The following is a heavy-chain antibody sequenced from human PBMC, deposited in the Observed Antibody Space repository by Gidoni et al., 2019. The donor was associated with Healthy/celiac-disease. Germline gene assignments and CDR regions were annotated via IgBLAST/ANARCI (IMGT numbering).Heavy chain of an antibody. CDR2: ISASGGST. J-gene: IGHJ4*02. Sequence: EVQLLESGGGLVQPGRSLRLSCAASGFTFSSYAMRWVRQATGKGLEWVSIISASGGSTYYADSVKGRFTISRDNSKNTMYLQMNSLRAEDTAVYYCAKAPVNDYWGQGTLVTVSS. CDR1: GFTFSSYA. V-gene: IGHV3-23*01. CDR3: AKAPVNDY.